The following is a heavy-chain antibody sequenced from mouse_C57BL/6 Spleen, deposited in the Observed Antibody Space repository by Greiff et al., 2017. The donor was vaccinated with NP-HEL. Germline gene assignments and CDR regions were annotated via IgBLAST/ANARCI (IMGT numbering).Heavy chain of an antibody. Sequence: VQLQQSGPELVKPGASVKISCKASGYTFTDYYMNWVKQSHGKSLEWIGDINPNNGGTSYNQKFKGKATLTVDKSSSTAYMELRSLTSEDSAVYYCAIPPIYYYGSSTGFAYWGQGTLVTVSA. D-gene: IGHD1-1*01. J-gene: IGHJ3*01. V-gene: IGHV1-26*01. CDR1: GYTFTDYY. CDR2: INPNNGGT. CDR3: AIPPIYYYGSSTGFAY.